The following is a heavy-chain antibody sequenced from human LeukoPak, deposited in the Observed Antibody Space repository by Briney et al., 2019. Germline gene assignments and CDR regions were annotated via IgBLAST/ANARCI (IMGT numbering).Heavy chain of an antibody. Sequence: PGGSLRLSCAASGFTFSDYAMTWVRQAPGKGLEWVSAISGGGGSTYYADSVKGRFTISRDNSKNTLYLQMNSLRVEDTAVYYCAKDRTRMGYYHYYMDVWGKGTTVTVSS. CDR2: ISGGGGST. V-gene: IGHV3-23*01. D-gene: IGHD3-16*01. CDR3: AKDRTRMGYYHYYMDV. CDR1: GFTFSDYA. J-gene: IGHJ6*03.